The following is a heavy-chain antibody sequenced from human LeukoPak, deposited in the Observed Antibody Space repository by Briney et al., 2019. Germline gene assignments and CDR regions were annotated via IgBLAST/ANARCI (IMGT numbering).Heavy chain of an antibody. CDR1: GFTVSSNY. J-gene: IGHJ4*02. CDR3: ARARLHHRSFDLKTSYYFDY. V-gene: IGHV3-53*01. CDR2: IYSGGST. Sequence: GGSLRLSCAASGFTVSSNYIWVREAPGKGLEWVSVIYSGGSTYYADSVKGRFTISRDNSKNTLYLQMNSLRTEDTAVYYCARARLHHRSFDLKTSYYFDYWGQGTLVTVSS. D-gene: IGHD6-25*01.